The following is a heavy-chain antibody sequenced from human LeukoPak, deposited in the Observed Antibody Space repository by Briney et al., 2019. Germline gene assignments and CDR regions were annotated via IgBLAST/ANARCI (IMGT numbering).Heavy chain of an antibody. V-gene: IGHV3-20*04. D-gene: IGHD5-24*01. CDR1: GFTFDDYG. J-gene: IGHJ6*03. CDR2: INWNGGST. Sequence: GGSLRLSCAASGFTFDDYGMSWVRQAPGKGLEWVSGINWNGGSTGYADSVKGRFTISRDNAKNSLYLQMNSLRAEDTALYYCAREMATITSRYYYYYMDVWGKGTTVTVSS. CDR3: AREMATITSRYYYYYMDV.